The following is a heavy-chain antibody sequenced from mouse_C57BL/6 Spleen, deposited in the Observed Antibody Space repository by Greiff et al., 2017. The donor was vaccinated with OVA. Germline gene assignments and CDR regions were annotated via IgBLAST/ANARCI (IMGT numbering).Heavy chain of an antibody. CDR3: ARSLYDYGYFDV. D-gene: IGHD2-3*01. Sequence: EVKLVESGGGLVQPGGSLSLSCAASGFTFTDYYMSWVRQPPGKALEWLGFIRHKANGYTTEYSASVKGRFTISRDNSQSILYLQMNALRAEDSATYYCARSLYDYGYFDVWGTGTTVTVSS. J-gene: IGHJ1*03. CDR1: GFTFTDYY. V-gene: IGHV7-3*01. CDR2: IRHKANGYTT.